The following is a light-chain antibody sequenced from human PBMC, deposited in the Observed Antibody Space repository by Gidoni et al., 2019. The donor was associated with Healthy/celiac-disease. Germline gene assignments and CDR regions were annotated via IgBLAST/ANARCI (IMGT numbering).Light chain of an antibody. CDR1: QSISSW. CDR2: KAS. J-gene: IGKJ2*01. V-gene: IGKV1-5*03. Sequence: DIQMTQSPSTLSASVGDRVTITCRASQSISSWLAWYQQKPGKAPKLLIYKASSLESGVPSRLSGRGSGTEFTLTISSLQPDDFATYYCQQYNSYWYTFGQGTKLEIK. CDR3: QQYNSYWYT.